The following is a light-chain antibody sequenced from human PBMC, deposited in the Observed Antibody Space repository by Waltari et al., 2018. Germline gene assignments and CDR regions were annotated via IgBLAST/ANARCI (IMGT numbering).Light chain of an antibody. CDR2: GAS. Sequence: DIQMTQFPSSVSASVGDRVTITCRASQDISRWLAWYQQKQGKAPKFLIYGASNLQSGVPSRFSGSGSGTDFTLTISSLQPEDFATYYCHQANSCPLTFGGGTKVEIK. V-gene: IGKV1-12*01. CDR3: HQANSCPLT. CDR1: QDISRW. J-gene: IGKJ4*01.